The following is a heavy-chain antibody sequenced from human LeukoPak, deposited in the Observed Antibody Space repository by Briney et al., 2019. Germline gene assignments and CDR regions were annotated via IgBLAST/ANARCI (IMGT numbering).Heavy chain of an antibody. CDR2: IDPSGGST. CDR3: ATNSGSGFDY. V-gene: IGHV1-46*01. J-gene: IGHJ4*02. CDR1: GYTFTSYY. D-gene: IGHD2-15*01. Sequence: ASVKVSCKASGYTFTSYYIVWVRQAPGQGLEWMGRIDPSGGSTSYAQKFQGRVTMTRGTSTSTVYMELSSLISEDTAVYYCATNSGSGFDYWGQGTLVTVSS.